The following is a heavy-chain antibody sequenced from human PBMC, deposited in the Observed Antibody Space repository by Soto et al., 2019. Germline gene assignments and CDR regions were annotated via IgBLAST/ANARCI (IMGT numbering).Heavy chain of an antibody. Sequence: QGQLVQSRAELKKPGASVKVSCKASDYTFTRYGISWVRQAPGQGLEWMGWISGYNGDTNYAQKFQGRVTMTIDTSTTTAYMELRSLTSDDTAVYYCVKNGHPPYRYYSMVFW. J-gene: IGHJ6*01. CDR2: ISGYNGDT. D-gene: IGHD2-8*01. V-gene: IGHV1-18*01. CDR3: VKNGHPPYRYYSMVF. CDR1: DYTFTRYG.